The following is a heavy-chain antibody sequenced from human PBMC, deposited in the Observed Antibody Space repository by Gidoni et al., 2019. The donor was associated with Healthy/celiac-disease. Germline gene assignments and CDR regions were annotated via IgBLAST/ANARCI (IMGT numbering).Heavy chain of an antibody. D-gene: IGHD4-17*01. V-gene: IGHV4-39*01. Sequence: QLQLQESGPGLVKPSETLSLTCTGTGGSISSSSYYWGWIRQPPGKGLEWIGSIYYSWSTYYNPSLKSRVTISVDTSKNQFSLKLSSVTAADTAVYYCARLTVTTNYWGQGTLVTVSS. CDR3: ARLTVTTNY. J-gene: IGHJ4*02. CDR1: GGSISSSSYY. CDR2: IYYSWST.